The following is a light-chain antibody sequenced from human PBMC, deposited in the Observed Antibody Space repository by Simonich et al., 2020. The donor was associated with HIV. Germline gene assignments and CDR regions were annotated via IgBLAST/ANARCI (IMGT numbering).Light chain of an antibody. CDR3: SSYTSSSTWV. CDR2: NVT. Sequence: QSALTQPASVSGSPGHSITISCTGTSSDVGGYNYFSWYQHHPGKAPKLMIFNVTERPSGAYSRFSGSKSGNTASLTIAGLQAEDEADFYCSSYTSSSTWVFGGGTKVTVL. J-gene: IGLJ3*02. CDR1: SSDVGGYNY. V-gene: IGLV2-14*03.